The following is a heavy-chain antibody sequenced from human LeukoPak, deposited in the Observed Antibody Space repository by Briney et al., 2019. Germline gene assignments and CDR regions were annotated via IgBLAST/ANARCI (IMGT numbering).Heavy chain of an antibody. V-gene: IGHV3-21*01. CDR3: ARDRPSRGVGAPDY. D-gene: IGHD1-26*01. Sequence: PGGTLRLSCAASGFTFSSYGMSWVRQAPGKGLEWVSSISSSSSYIYYADSVKGRFTISRDNAKNSLYLQMNSLRAEDTAVYYCARDRPSRGVGAPDYWGQGTLVTVSS. CDR2: ISSSSSYI. CDR1: GFTFSSYG. J-gene: IGHJ4*02.